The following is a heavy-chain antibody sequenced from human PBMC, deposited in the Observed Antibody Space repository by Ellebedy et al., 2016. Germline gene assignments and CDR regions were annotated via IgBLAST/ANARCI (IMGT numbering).Heavy chain of an antibody. J-gene: IGHJ5*02. CDR2: INPNSGGT. Sequence: GGSLRLXXKASGYTFTGYYMHWVRQAPGQGLEWMGWINPNSGGTNYAQKFQGWVTMTRDTSISTAYMELSRLRSDDTAVYYCARKVSTVTQEWFDPWGQGTLVTVSS. CDR1: GYTFTGYY. V-gene: IGHV1-2*04. CDR3: ARKVSTVTQEWFDP. D-gene: IGHD4-17*01.